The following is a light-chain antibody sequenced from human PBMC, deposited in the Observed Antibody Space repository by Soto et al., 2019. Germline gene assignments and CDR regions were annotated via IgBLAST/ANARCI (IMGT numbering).Light chain of an antibody. J-gene: IGKJ4*02. CDR1: QNVDSN. CDR2: GAS. Sequence: AGGKGIDFGRRLQNVDSNYLAWYQQKPGQAPRLLIYGASTRATGIPARFSGSGSGTELTLTVCSLHSEAFAVYHCMKYTAWLPGAFAVGTKVDIK. CDR3: MKYTAWLPGA. V-gene: IGKV3-15*01.